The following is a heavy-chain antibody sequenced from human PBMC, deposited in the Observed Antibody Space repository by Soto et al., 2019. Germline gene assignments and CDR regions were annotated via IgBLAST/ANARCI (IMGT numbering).Heavy chain of an antibody. CDR3: AQDERETDFWSGYFTTDGFDI. J-gene: IGHJ3*02. Sequence: GGSLRLSCAASGFTFSNYGMHWVRQAAGKGLEWVAVIWYDGSNKYYADPVKGRFTISIDNSKNTLYMQMNSLRAEDTAVYYCAQDERETDFWSGYFTTDGFDIWGKGT. CDR2: IWYDGSNK. CDR1: GFTFSNYG. D-gene: IGHD3-3*01. V-gene: IGHV3-33*06.